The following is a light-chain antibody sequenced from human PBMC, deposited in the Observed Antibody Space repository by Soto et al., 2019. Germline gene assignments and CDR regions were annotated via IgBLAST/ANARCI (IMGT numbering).Light chain of an antibody. CDR1: QSVSSSY. J-gene: IGKJ2*01. CDR3: QQYGSLLYT. CDR2: GAS. V-gene: IGKV3-20*01. Sequence: EIVLTQSPGTLSLSPGERATLSCRASQSVSSSYLAWYQQKPGQAPRLLIYGASSRATGIPGRFSGSGSGTDFTLTISRLEPEDFAVYYCQQYGSLLYTFGQGTKLEIK.